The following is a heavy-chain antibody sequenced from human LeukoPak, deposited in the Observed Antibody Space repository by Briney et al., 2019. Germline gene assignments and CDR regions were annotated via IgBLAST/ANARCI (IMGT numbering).Heavy chain of an antibody. CDR3: ARNWGYSGYDYDYYYYYYMDV. V-gene: IGHV3-21*04. Sequence: GGSLRLSCAASGFTFSSYSMNWVRQAPGKGLEWVSSISSSSSYIYYADSVKGRFTISRDNAENSLYLQMNSLRAEDTALYYCARNWGYSGYDYDYYYYYYMDVWGKGTTVTVSS. J-gene: IGHJ6*03. CDR1: GFTFSSYS. CDR2: ISSSSSYI. D-gene: IGHD5-12*01.